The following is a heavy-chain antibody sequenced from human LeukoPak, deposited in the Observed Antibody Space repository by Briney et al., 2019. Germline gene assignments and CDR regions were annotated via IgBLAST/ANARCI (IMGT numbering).Heavy chain of an antibody. Sequence: PGGSLRLSCAASGFTFSSYWMHWVRQAPGKGLVWVSRINSDGSSTSYADSVKGRFTISRDNAKNTLYLQMNSLRAEDTAVYYCARVGASAAGPVDYWGQGILVTVSS. CDR1: GFTFSSYW. J-gene: IGHJ4*02. D-gene: IGHD2-2*01. V-gene: IGHV3-74*01. CDR3: ARVGASAAGPVDY. CDR2: INSDGSST.